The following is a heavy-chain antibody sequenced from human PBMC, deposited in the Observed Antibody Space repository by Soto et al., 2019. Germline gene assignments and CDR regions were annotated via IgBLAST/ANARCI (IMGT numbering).Heavy chain of an antibody. Sequence: PSETLSLTCAVYGGSFSGYYWSWIRQPPGKGLEWIGEINHSGSTNYNPSLKSRVTISVDTSKNQFSLKLSSVTAADTALYYCAKIAAAGIDAFDIWGQGTMVTVSS. CDR3: AKIAAAGIDAFDI. V-gene: IGHV4-34*01. CDR2: INHSGST. J-gene: IGHJ3*02. CDR1: GGSFSGYY. D-gene: IGHD6-13*01.